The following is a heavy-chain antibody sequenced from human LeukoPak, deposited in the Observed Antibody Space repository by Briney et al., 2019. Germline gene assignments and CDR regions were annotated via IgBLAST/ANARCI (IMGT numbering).Heavy chain of an antibody. J-gene: IGHJ4*02. CDR1: GFTFSSYE. V-gene: IGHV3-48*03. Sequence: PGGSLRLSCAASGFTFSSYEMNWVRQAPGKGLEWVSYISSSGSTIYYADSVKGRFTISRDNAKNSLYLQMNSLRADDTAVYYCGRGGSYGTFWGQGTLVTVSS. CDR3: GRGGSYGTF. D-gene: IGHD3-16*01. CDR2: ISSSGSTI.